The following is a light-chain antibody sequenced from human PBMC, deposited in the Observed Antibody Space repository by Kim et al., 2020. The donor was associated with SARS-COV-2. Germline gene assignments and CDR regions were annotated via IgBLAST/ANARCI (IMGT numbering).Light chain of an antibody. J-gene: IGLJ3*02. CDR1: NIGRKN. CDR3: QVWDNYMV. Sequence: SYELTQPLSVSVALGQTARITCGGNNIGRKNVQWYQEMPGQAPVLVIYKDTNRPSGIPERFSGSNSGNTATLTISRAQAGDEADYYCQVWDNYMVFGGGTQLTVL. CDR2: KDT. V-gene: IGLV3-9*01.